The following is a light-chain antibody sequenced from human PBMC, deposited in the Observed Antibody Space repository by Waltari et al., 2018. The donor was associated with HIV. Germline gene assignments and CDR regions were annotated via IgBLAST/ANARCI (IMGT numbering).Light chain of an antibody. V-gene: IGKV1-12*01. CDR1: QSIGSS. CDR3: QQADSFPHT. J-gene: IGKJ4*01. Sequence: EIQMAQSPSSVTGSVGDRVTITCRAGQSIGSSLAWYQHPPGEAPKLRIFGASRLESGVPPSFVGSGSGTEFALTISSLQTEDSATYYCQQADSFPHTFGGGTKVEV. CDR2: GAS.